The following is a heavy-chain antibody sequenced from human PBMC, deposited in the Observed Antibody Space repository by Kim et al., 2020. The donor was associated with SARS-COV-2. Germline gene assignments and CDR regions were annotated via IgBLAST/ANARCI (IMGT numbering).Heavy chain of an antibody. CDR1: GGSFSGYY. CDR2: INHSGST. J-gene: IGHJ6*03. CDR3: ARATYYYYMDV. Sequence: SETLSLTCAVYGGSFSGYYLSWIRQPPGKGLEWIGEINHSGSTNYNPSLKSRVTISVDTSKNQFSLKLSSVTAADTAVYYCARATYYYYMDVWGKGTTVTVSS. V-gene: IGHV4-34*01.